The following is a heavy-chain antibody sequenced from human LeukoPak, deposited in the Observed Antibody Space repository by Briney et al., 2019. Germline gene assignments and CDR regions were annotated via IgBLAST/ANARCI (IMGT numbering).Heavy chain of an antibody. V-gene: IGHV3-23*01. CDR1: GFTFSNYA. J-gene: IGHJ4*02. Sequence: GGSLRLSCAASGFTFSNYATSWVRQAPGKGLEWVSGISGSGVMTYYADSLKGRFTISRDNAKNSLYLQMSSLRADDTAVYYCAREIRGIVGDFWGQGTLVTVSS. CDR3: AREIRGIVGDF. D-gene: IGHD1-26*01. CDR2: ISGSGVMT.